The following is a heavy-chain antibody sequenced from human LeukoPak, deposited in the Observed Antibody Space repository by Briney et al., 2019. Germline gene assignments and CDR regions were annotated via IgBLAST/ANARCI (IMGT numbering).Heavy chain of an antibody. V-gene: IGHV3-20*04. Sequence: GGSLRLSCAASGFTFSSYSMNWVRQAPGKGLEWVSTINWNGDSTTYADSVKGRFTISRDNAKNSLYLQMNSLRAEDTAVYYCARDRCSGGGCYYYYMDVWGKGTTVTISS. CDR3: ARDRCSGGGCYYYYMDV. D-gene: IGHD2-15*01. CDR1: GFTFSSYS. CDR2: INWNGDST. J-gene: IGHJ6*03.